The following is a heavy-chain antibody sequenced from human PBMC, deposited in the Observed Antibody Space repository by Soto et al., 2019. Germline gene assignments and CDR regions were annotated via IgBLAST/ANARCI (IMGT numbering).Heavy chain of an antibody. CDR1: GGSFSGYY. CDR3: ARGLKGWSGYYTYYYGMDV. CDR2: INHSGST. J-gene: IGHJ6*02. V-gene: IGHV4-34*01. Sequence: PSETLSLTCAVYGGSFSGYYWSWIRQPPGKGLEWIGEINHSGSTNYNPSLKSRVTISVDTSKNQFSLKLSSVTAADTAVYYCARGLKGWSGYYTYYYGMDVWGQGTTVTVSS. D-gene: IGHD3-3*01.